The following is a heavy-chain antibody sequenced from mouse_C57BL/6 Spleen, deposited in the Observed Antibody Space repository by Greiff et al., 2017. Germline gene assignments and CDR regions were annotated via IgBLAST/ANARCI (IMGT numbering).Heavy chain of an antibody. CDR1: GFSLTSYA. D-gene: IGHD1-1*01. Sequence: VQLQQSGPGLVAPSQSLSITCTVSGFSLTSYAISWVRQPPGKGLEWLGVIWPGGGTNYNSALKSRLSISKDNSKSQVFLKMNSLQTDDTARYYCARITTVVAKAMDYWGQGTSVTVSS. V-gene: IGHV2-9-1*01. J-gene: IGHJ4*01. CDR2: IWPGGGT. CDR3: ARITTVVAKAMDY.